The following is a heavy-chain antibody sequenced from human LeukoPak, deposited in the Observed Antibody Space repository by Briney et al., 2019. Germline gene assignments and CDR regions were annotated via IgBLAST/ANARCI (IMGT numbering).Heavy chain of an antibody. V-gene: IGHV4-59*01. CDR3: ARKLGYCSGGSCYGSNWFDP. J-gene: IGHJ5*02. CDR1: GGSISSYY. Sequence: PSETLSLTCTVSGGSISSYYWSWIRQPPGKGLEWIGYIYYSGSTNYNPSLKSRVTISVDTSKNQFSLKLSSATAADTAVYYCARKLGYCSGGSCYGSNWFDPWGQGTLVTVSS. D-gene: IGHD2-15*01. CDR2: IYYSGST.